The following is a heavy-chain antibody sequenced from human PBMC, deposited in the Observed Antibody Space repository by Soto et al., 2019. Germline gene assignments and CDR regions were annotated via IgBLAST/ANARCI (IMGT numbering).Heavy chain of an antibody. J-gene: IGHJ6*02. V-gene: IGHV4-59*01. CDR1: GGSISSYY. CDR2: IYYSGST. Sequence: SETLSLTCTVSGGSISSYYWSWIRQPPGKGLEWIGYIYYSGSTNYNPSLKSRVTISVDTSKNQFSLKLSSVTAADTAVYYCARDPYDFWSGWSMDVWGQGTTVT. CDR3: ARDPYDFWSGWSMDV. D-gene: IGHD3-3*01.